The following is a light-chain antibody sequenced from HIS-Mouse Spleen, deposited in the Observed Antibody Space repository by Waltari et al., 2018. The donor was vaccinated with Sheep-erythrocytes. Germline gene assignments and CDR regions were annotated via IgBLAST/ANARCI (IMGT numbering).Light chain of an antibody. CDR3: MQALQTPLT. CDR2: LGS. Sequence: DIVMTQSPLSLPVTPGEPASISCRSSQILLHSNGYNYLDWYLQKPGQSPQLLIYLGSNRASGVPDRLSGSGSGTDFTLKISRVEAEDVGVYYCMQALQTPLTFGGGTKVEIK. V-gene: IGKV2-28*01. CDR1: QILLHSNGYNY. J-gene: IGKJ4*01.